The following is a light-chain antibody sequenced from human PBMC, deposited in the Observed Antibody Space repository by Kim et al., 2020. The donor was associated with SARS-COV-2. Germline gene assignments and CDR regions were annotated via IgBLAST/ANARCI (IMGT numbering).Light chain of an antibody. CDR2: VAS. V-gene: IGKV3-20*01. Sequence: LSPGERATLSCRASQSVSSNSLSWYQQKPGQAPRLVIYVASSRATGIPDRFSGSGSGTDFALTISRLEPEDFAIYYCQQYDRSPCTFGQGTKLEIK. CDR1: QSVSSNS. CDR3: QQYDRSPCT. J-gene: IGKJ2*02.